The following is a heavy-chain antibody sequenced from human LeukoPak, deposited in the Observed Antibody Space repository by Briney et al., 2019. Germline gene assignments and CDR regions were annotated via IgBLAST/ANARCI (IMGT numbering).Heavy chain of an antibody. CDR3: ALMLRGVIYHFDS. V-gene: IGHV1-2*02. D-gene: IGHD3-10*01. CDR1: GYTFTGYY. Sequence: ASVKVSCKASGYTFTGYYMHWVRQAPGQGLEWMGSIDPNSGGTNYARKFEGRVTMTRDTSISTDYMELSRLKSDDTAVYYCALMLRGVIYHFDSWGQGTLVTVSP. CDR2: IDPNSGGT. J-gene: IGHJ4*02.